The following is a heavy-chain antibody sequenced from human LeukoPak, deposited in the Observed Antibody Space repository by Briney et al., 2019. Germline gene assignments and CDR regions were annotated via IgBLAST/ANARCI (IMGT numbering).Heavy chain of an antibody. Sequence: GGSLRLSCAASGFTFSSYWMHWVRQAPGKGLVWVSRISKDGSSTYYADSVKGRFTISRDNAKNTLYLQMNSLRAEDTAVYYCARDDSSGYYLGYWGQGTLVTVSS. D-gene: IGHD3-22*01. CDR2: ISKDGSST. CDR3: ARDDSSGYYLGY. V-gene: IGHV3-74*01. J-gene: IGHJ4*02. CDR1: GFTFSSYW.